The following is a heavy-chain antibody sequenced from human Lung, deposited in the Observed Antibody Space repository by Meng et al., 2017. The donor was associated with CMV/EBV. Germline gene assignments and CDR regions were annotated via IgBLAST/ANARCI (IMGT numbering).Heavy chain of an antibody. CDR2: IYSGGST. CDR1: GFTVSSNY. V-gene: IGHV3-53*01. D-gene: IGHD3-22*01. Sequence: GGSLRLSCAASGFTVSSNYMSWVRQAPGKGLEWVSVIYSGGSTYYADSVKGRFTISRDNFKNTLYLQMNSLRAEDTAVYYCARHNTYYYDAFLGTFDIWGQGXMVTVSS. J-gene: IGHJ3*02. CDR3: ARHNTYYYDAFLGTFDI.